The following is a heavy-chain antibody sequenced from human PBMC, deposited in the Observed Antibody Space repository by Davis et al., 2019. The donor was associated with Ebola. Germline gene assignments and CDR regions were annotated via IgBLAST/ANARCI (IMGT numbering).Heavy chain of an antibody. Sequence: MPSETLSLTCTVSGGSISSSSYYWGWIRQPPGKGLEWIGSIYYSGSTYYNPSLKSRVTISVDTSKNQFSLKLSSVTAADTAVYYCARHTRYCSSTSCYWTFDYWGQGTLVTVSS. CDR3: ARHTRYCSSTSCYWTFDY. V-gene: IGHV4-39*01. D-gene: IGHD2-2*01. CDR1: GGSISSSSYY. CDR2: IYYSGST. J-gene: IGHJ4*02.